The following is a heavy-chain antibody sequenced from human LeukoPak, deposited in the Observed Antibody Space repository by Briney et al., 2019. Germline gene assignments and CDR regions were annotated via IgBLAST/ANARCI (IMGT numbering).Heavy chain of an antibody. D-gene: IGHD2-8*02. Sequence: GGSLRLSCAASGFTFSSYGMSWVRQAPGKGLEWVSAISGSGGSTYYADSVKGRFTISRDNSKNTLYLQMNSLRAEDTAVYYCAKFVLQLYYYYYMDVWGKGTTVTTSS. CDR1: GFTFSSYG. CDR3: AKFVLQLYYYYYMDV. J-gene: IGHJ6*03. CDR2: ISGSGGST. V-gene: IGHV3-23*01.